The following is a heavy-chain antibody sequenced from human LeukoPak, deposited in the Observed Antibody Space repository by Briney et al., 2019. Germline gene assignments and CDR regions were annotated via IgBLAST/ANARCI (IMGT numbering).Heavy chain of an antibody. CDR3: ARQSGYDQLFDY. V-gene: IGHV4-39*01. CDR2: IYYSGST. D-gene: IGHD5-12*01. J-gene: IGHJ4*02. CDR1: GGSISSSSYY. Sequence: PSETLSLTRTVSGGSISSSSYYWGWIRQPPGKGLEWIGSIYYSGSTYYNPSLKSRVTISVDTSKNQFSLKLSSVPAADTAVYYCARQSGYDQLFDYWGQGTLVTVSS.